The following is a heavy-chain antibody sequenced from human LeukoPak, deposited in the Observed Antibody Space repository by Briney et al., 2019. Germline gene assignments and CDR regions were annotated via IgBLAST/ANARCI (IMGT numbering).Heavy chain of an antibody. CDR2: IYYSGST. CDR1: GRSISSYY. V-gene: IGHV4-59*08. J-gene: IGHJ5*02. CDR3: ARQLMTTYLDP. D-gene: IGHD2/OR15-2a*01. Sequence: SETLSLTCTVSGRSISSYYWSWIRQPPGKGLEWIGYIYYSGSTNYNPSLKSRVTISVDTYKNQFSLKLSSVTAAAAAVYYCARQLMTTYLDPWGQGNLVTVSS.